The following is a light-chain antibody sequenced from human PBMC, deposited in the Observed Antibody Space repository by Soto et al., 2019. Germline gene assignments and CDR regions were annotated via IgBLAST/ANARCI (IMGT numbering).Light chain of an antibody. CDR2: GNS. CDR1: SSNIGAGYD. V-gene: IGLV1-40*01. Sequence: QSVLTQPPSVSGAPGQRVTISCTGSSSNIGAGYDVHWYQQLPGTAPKLLIYGNSNRPSGVPDRFSGSKSGTSASLAITGLQAEEEADYYCQSYARSLGGGVFGGGTTLTVL. J-gene: IGLJ3*02. CDR3: QSYARSLGGGV.